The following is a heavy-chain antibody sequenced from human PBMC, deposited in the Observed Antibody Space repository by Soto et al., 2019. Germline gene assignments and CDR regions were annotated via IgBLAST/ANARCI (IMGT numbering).Heavy chain of an antibody. V-gene: IGHV1-2*02. Sequence: ASVNVSSKASGDTMNGSYMHWLREAPGQVLGWMGCINTIVXGTNYARKFQGRVTMTRDTSIRTADMELSRLRSDNTAVYYCVRAGYDCWSGDSPRALGAYWGQGTLVTSPQ. CDR3: VRAGYDCWSGDSPRALGAY. CDR1: GDTMNGSY. J-gene: IGHJ4*02. CDR2: INTIVXGT. D-gene: IGHD3-3*01.